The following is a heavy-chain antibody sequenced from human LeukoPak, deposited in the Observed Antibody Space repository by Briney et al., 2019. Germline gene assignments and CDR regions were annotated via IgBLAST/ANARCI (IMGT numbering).Heavy chain of an antibody. D-gene: IGHD6-13*01. CDR2: ISSSSSYI. CDR3: ARDSGSSWYKADGKGVDY. Sequence: GGSLRLSCAASGFTFSSYSMNWVRQPPGKGLEWVSSISSSSSYIYYPDSVKGRFTNSRDNAKDSLCLQINSLRAEDTAVYYWARDSGSSWYKADGKGVDYWGQGTLVTVPS. V-gene: IGHV3-21*01. CDR1: GFTFSSYS. J-gene: IGHJ4*02.